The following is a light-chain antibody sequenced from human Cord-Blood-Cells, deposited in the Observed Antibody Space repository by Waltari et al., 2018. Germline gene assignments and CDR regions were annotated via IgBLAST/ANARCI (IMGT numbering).Light chain of an antibody. CDR2: GKN. V-gene: IGLV3-19*01. J-gene: IGLJ2*01. CDR1: SLRSYY. Sequence: SSELTQDPAVSVALGQTVRITCKGDSLRSYYASWYQQKPGQAPVLVIYGKNNRPSRIPHRFSGSSSGNTASLTIPGAQAEDEADYYCNSRDSSGNHLVFGGGTTLTVL. CDR3: NSRDSSGNHLV.